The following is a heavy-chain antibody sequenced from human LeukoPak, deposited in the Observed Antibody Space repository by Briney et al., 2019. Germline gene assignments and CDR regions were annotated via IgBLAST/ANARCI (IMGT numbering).Heavy chain of an antibody. CDR1: GYSFTSYW. Sequence: GESLKISCKGSGYSFTSYWIGWVRQMPGKGLEWMGIIYPGDSDTRYSPSFQGQVTISANKSISTAYLQWSSLKASDTAMYYCARLPDSSGYYSSYYFDYWGQGTLVTVPS. CDR2: IYPGDSDT. J-gene: IGHJ4*02. CDR3: ARLPDSSGYYSSYYFDY. V-gene: IGHV5-51*01. D-gene: IGHD3-22*01.